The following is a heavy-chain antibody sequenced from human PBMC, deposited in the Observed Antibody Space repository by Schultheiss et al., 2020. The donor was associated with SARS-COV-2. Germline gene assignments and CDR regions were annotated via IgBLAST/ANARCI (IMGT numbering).Heavy chain of an antibody. V-gene: IGHV3-21*01. J-gene: IGHJ6*03. D-gene: IGHD3-22*01. Sequence: GGSLRLSCAASGFTFSSYSMNWVRQAPGKGLEWVSSISSSSSYIYYADSVKGRFTISRDNAKNSLYLQMNSLRAEDTAVYYCARAWDSSGYYNPYYYYYYMDVWGKGTTVTVSS. CDR1: GFTFSSYS. CDR2: ISSSSSYI. CDR3: ARAWDSSGYYNPYYYYYYMDV.